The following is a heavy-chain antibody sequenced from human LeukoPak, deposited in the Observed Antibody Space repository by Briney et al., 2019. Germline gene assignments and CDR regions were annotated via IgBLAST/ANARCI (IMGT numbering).Heavy chain of an antibody. Sequence: ASVKVSCKASGYTFTSYAISWVRQAPGQGLEWMGGIIPIFGTANYAQKFQGRVTITADKSTSTAYMELSSLRSEDTAVYYCACVEMATVPGGWFDPWGQGTLVTVSS. CDR3: ACVEMATVPGGWFDP. D-gene: IGHD5-24*01. J-gene: IGHJ5*02. CDR1: GYTFTSYA. V-gene: IGHV1-69*06. CDR2: IIPIFGTA.